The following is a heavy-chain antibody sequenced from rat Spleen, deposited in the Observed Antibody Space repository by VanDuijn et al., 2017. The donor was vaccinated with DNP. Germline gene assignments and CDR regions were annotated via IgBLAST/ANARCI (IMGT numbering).Heavy chain of an antibody. J-gene: IGHJ2*01. D-gene: IGHD1-11*01. Sequence: EVQLVESGGGLVQPGRSLTLSCAASGFSFSNYYMAWVRQTPKKGLEWVATIGTSGGSTHYPDSVKGRFTISRDNAKNTLYLQMNSLRSEDTATYYCARGGRSYFDYWGQGVMVTVSS. CDR1: GFSFSNYY. CDR2: IGTSGGST. CDR3: ARGGRSYFDY. V-gene: IGHV5-25*01.